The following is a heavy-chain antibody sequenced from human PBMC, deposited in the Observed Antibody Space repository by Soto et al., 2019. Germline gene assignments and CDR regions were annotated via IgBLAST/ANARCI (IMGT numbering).Heavy chain of an antibody. CDR1: GGTFSRYS. CDR3: AREDRDRETGLVPAAIDGMDV. J-gene: IGHJ6*02. D-gene: IGHD2-2*01. Sequence: QVQLVQSGAEVKQPGSSVKVSCKASGGTFSRYSITWVRQAPGHGLEWIGRIIPIFGIPTYAQKFQGSVTFTADESTSTAYMELSSLRSDDTAVYYCAREDRDRETGLVPAAIDGMDVWGHGTTVTVSS. V-gene: IGHV1-69*08. CDR2: IIPIFGIP.